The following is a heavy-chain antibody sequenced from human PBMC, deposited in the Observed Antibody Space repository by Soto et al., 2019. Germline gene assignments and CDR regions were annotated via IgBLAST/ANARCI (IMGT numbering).Heavy chain of an antibody. CDR2: IYYSGST. D-gene: IGHD6-13*01. J-gene: IGHJ6*02. CDR3: ARDTSLGVAAAGSYYYGMDV. V-gene: IGHV4-59*01. CDR1: CGAISNYY. Sequence: SETLSLTCTVSCGAISNYYWSWIRQPPGKGLEWIVYIYYSGSTNYNPSLKSRVTISVDTSKNQLSLKLSSVTAADTAMYYCARDTSLGVAAAGSYYYGMDVWGQGTTVTVSS.